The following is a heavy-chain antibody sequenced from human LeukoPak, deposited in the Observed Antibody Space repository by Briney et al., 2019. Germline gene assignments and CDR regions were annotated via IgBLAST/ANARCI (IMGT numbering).Heavy chain of an antibody. J-gene: IGHJ4*02. Sequence: SETLSLTCTVSGGSISSGSYYWNWIRQPAGKGLEWIGRMYTSGSTNYNPSLKSRATISLDTSKNQFSLKLSSVTAADTAVYYCARSRRDGYNDHFDYWGQGTLVTVSS. CDR1: GGSISSGSYY. CDR3: ARSRRDGYNDHFDY. CDR2: MYTSGST. V-gene: IGHV4-61*02. D-gene: IGHD5-24*01.